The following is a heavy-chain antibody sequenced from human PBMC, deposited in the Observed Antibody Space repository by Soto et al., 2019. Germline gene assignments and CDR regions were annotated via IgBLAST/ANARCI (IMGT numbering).Heavy chain of an antibody. CDR1: GGSISSYY. J-gene: IGHJ5*02. Sequence: PSETLSLTCTVSGGSISSYYWSWIRQPPGKGLEWIGYIYYSESTNYNPSLKSRVTISVDTSKNQFSLKLSSVTAADTAVYYCATRSGDYVGWFDPWGQATRVTVSS. CDR2: IYYSEST. CDR3: ATRSGDYVGWFDP. D-gene: IGHD4-17*01. V-gene: IGHV4-59*01.